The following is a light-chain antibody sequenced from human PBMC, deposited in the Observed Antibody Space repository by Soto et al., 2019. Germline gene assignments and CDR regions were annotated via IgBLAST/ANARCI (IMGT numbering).Light chain of an antibody. Sequence: AIKLTHSQSSLSAYVGDRVTITCRASQGIRNDLGWYQQKPGKAPKLLIYAASSLQSGVPSRFSGSGSGTDFTLTISSLQPDDFATYYCQHYNSYSEAFGQGTKVDIK. V-gene: IGKV1-6*01. CDR2: AAS. CDR3: QHYNSYSEA. CDR1: QGIRND. J-gene: IGKJ1*01.